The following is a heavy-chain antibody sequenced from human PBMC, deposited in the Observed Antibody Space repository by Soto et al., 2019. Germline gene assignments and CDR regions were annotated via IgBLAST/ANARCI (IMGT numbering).Heavy chain of an antibody. Sequence: PGGSLRLSCAASGFTFSDYYMSWIRQAPGKGLEWVSYISSSGSTIYYADSVKGRFTISRDNAKNSLYLQMNSLRAEDTAVYYCARDTVSVVRGVKDYYYGMDVWGQGTTVTVSS. V-gene: IGHV3-11*01. J-gene: IGHJ6*02. CDR1: GFTFSDYY. D-gene: IGHD3-10*01. CDR3: ARDTVSVVRGVKDYYYGMDV. CDR2: ISSSGSTI.